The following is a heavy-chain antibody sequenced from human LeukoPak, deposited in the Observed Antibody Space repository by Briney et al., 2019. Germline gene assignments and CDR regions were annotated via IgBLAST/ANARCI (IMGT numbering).Heavy chain of an antibody. CDR2: INHSGST. D-gene: IGHD3-22*01. CDR1: GGSFSGYY. J-gene: IGHJ4*02. Sequence: SETLSLTCAVYGGSFSGYYWSWIRQPPGKGLEWIGEINHSGSTNYNPSLKSRVTISVDTSKNQFSLKLSSVTAADTAVYYCARHRSGYYYWFDCWGQGTLVTVSS. V-gene: IGHV4-34*01. CDR3: ARHRSGYYYWFDC.